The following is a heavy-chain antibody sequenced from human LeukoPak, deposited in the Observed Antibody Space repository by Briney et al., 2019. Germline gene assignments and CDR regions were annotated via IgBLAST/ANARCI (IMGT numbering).Heavy chain of an antibody. Sequence: SETQSLTCTVSGGSISSYYWSWIRQPPGKGLEWIGYIYYSGSTNYNPSLKSRVTISVDTSKNQFSLKLSSVTAADTAVYYCAGSYYYDSSGYSSFDYWGQGTLVTVSS. D-gene: IGHD3-22*01. CDR1: GGSISSYY. V-gene: IGHV4-59*01. J-gene: IGHJ4*02. CDR3: AGSYYYDSSGYSSFDY. CDR2: IYYSGST.